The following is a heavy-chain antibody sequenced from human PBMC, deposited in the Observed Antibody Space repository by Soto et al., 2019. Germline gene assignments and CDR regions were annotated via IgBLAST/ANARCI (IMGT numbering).Heavy chain of an antibody. D-gene: IGHD3-22*01. J-gene: IGHJ4*02. V-gene: IGHV3-30*18. CDR1: GFTFSSYG. CDR3: AKERRSSDYYDSSGYGYFDY. Sequence: QVQLVESGGGVVQPRRSLRLSCAASGFTFSSYGMHWVRQAPGKGLEWVAVISYDGSNKYYADSVKGRFTISRDNSKNTLYLQMNSLRAEDTAVYYCAKERRSSDYYDSSGYGYFDYWGQGTLVTVSS. CDR2: ISYDGSNK.